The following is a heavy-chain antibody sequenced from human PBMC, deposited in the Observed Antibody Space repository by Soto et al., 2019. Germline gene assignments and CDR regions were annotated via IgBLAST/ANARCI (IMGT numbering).Heavy chain of an antibody. CDR3: AKDVPYYIVTGSEYFHH. CDR1: EFTFSSYA. Sequence: EVQLLESGGGLVQPGGSLKLSCAASEFTFSSYAMSWVRQAPGKGLEWVSGISGTGRVTNYAESVKGRFTISRDNPNSTLCLRMNSLRPADTAVYYCAKDVPYYIVTGSEYFHHWGQGTLVTVSS. J-gene: IGHJ1*01. CDR2: ISGTGRVT. D-gene: IGHD3-9*01. V-gene: IGHV3-23*01.